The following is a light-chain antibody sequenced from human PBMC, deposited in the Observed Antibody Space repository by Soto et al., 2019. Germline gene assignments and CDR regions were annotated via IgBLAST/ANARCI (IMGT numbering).Light chain of an antibody. CDR2: AAS. CDR3: QQSYNLPLT. Sequence: DIQMTQSPSSLSASVGDRVTISCRASQSINKYLNWYQQKPGKAPKLLIYAASSLQSGVPPRFNGSGSGTDFTLTISSLQPEDFAAYFCQQSYNLPLTFGPGTKVDNK. CDR1: QSINKY. J-gene: IGKJ3*01. V-gene: IGKV1-39*01.